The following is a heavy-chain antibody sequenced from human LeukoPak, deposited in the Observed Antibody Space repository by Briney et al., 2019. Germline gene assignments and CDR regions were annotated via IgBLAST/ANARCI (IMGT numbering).Heavy chain of an antibody. D-gene: IGHD6-19*01. CDR1: GGSISSSSYH. V-gene: IGHV4-39*07. Sequence: PSETLSLTCTVSGGSISSSSYHWGWIRQPPGKGLEWIGSIFYSGSTYYNPSLKSRVTISVDTSKNQFSLKLTSVTAADTAVYYCAKRDGSGWYLDSWGQGTLVTVSS. CDR2: IFYSGST. J-gene: IGHJ4*02. CDR3: AKRDGSGWYLDS.